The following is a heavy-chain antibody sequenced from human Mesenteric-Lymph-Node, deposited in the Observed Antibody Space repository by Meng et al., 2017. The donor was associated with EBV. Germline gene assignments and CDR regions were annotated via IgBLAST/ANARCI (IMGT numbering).Heavy chain of an antibody. CDR2: INRVGST. CDR3: VRCGAVTLVQGGPDH. J-gene: IGHJ4*02. V-gene: IGHV4-34*01. CDR1: GGSFGGYF. D-gene: IGHD3-10*01. Sequence: QSKAWAAGLLQPSENLFLTCCVAGGSFGGYFGSWIRQPPGKGLEWIGEINRVGSTNYTPSLKSRLTMSVDTSKNHFSLKLTSVTAADTAVYYCVRCGAVTLVQGGPDHWGQGTLVTVSS.